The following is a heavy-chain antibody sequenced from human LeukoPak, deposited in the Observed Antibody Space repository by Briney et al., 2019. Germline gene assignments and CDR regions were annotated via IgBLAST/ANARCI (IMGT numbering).Heavy chain of an antibody. Sequence: SGGSLRLSCAASGFIFSSYAMSWVRQAPGKGLEWVSSISSSSSYIYYADSVKGRFTISRDNAKNSLYLQMNSLRAEDTAVYYCARYGSGSYYSLGEPYYFDYWGQGTLVTVSS. J-gene: IGHJ4*02. CDR3: ARYGSGSYYSLGEPYYFDY. CDR2: ISSSSSYI. V-gene: IGHV3-21*01. D-gene: IGHD3-10*01. CDR1: GFIFSSYA.